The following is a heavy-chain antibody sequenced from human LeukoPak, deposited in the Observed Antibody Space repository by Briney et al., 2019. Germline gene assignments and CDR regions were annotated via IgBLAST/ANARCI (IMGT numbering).Heavy chain of an antibody. D-gene: IGHD6-6*01. J-gene: IGHJ6*03. Sequence: PSETLSLTCAVYGGSFSGYYWSWIRQPPGKGREWSGEINHSGRTNYNPSLKSRVTISVDTSKNQFSLKLSSVTAADTAVYYCARVKYSSPNYYYCYYMDVWGKGTTVTVSS. CDR2: INHSGRT. CDR3: ARVKYSSPNYYYCYYMDV. CDR1: GGSFSGYY. V-gene: IGHV4-34*01.